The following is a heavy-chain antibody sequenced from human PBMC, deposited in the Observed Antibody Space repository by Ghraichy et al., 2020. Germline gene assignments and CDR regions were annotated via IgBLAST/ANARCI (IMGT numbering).Heavy chain of an antibody. V-gene: IGHV1-69*13. CDR1: GGTFSSYA. J-gene: IGHJ4*02. Sequence: SVKVSCKASGGTFSSYAISWVRQAPGQGLEWMGGIIPIFGTANYAQKFQGRVTITADESTSTAYMELSSLRSEDTAVYYCARARFLEWLLTPYYFDYWGQGTLVTVSS. CDR3: ARARFLEWLLTPYYFDY. CDR2: IIPIFGTA. D-gene: IGHD3-3*01.